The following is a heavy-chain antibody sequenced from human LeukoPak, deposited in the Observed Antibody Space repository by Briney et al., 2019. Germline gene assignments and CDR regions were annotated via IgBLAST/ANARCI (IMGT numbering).Heavy chain of an antibody. V-gene: IGHV3-33*01. CDR3: ARDYLDWYFDL. CDR2: IWYDGSNK. J-gene: IGHJ2*01. CDR1: GFTFSSYG. Sequence: GGSLRLSCAASGFTFSSYGMHWVRQAPGKGLEWVAVIWYDGSNKYYADSVKGRFTISRDNAKNTLYLQMNSLRAEDTAVYYCARDYLDWYFDLWGRGTLVTVSS.